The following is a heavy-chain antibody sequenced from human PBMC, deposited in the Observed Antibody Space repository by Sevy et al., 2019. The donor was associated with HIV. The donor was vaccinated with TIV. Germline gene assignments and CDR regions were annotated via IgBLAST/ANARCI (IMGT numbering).Heavy chain of an antibody. D-gene: IGHD3-9*01. J-gene: IGHJ5*01. Sequence: SETLSLTCTVSGGSISSSSQFWAWIRQSPGKGLEWIGNVYNSGTTEYNPSLKSRITISEDTSKNKFALKLTSVTAADTAVYYCARQLSYYDSLTGFQRGYWLDTWGHGNLVTVSS. V-gene: IGHV4-39*01. CDR1: GGSISSSSQF. CDR2: VYNSGTT. CDR3: ARQLSYYDSLTGFQRGYWLDT.